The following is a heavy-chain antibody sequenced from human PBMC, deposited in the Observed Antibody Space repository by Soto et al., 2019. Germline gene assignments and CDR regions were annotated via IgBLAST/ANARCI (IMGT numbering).Heavy chain of an antibody. CDR3: ARDRNSVVVAAEFDY. J-gene: IGHJ4*02. V-gene: IGHV3-33*01. Sequence: QVQLVESGGGVVQPGRSLRLSCAASGFTFSSYGMHWVRQAPGKGLEWVAVIWYDGSNKYYADSVKGRFTISRDNSKNTLYLQMNSLRAEDTAVYYCARDRNSVVVAAEFDYWGQGTLVTVSS. D-gene: IGHD2-15*01. CDR2: IWYDGSNK. CDR1: GFTFSSYG.